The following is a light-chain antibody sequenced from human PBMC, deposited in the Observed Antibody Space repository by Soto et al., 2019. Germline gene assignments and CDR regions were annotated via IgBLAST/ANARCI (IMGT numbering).Light chain of an antibody. Sequence: DTQLTQSPSSLSASVGDRVTITCQASQHISDYSNWYQQKPGKAPKLLIYDASKLETGVPSRFSGSGSGTDFTFTISSLQPEDSATYYCHQYFNPRTFGGGTKVDIK. CDR3: HQYFNPRT. CDR1: QHISDY. J-gene: IGKJ4*01. CDR2: DAS. V-gene: IGKV1-33*01.